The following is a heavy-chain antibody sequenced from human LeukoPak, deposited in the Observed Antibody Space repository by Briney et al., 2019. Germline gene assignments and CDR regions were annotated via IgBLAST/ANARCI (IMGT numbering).Heavy chain of an antibody. CDR3: AREPITADGTGWFDP. J-gene: IGHJ5*02. Sequence: GGSLRLSCAASGFIFSTYNMNWVRQAPGKGLEWVSSISGSRSYIYYADSVKGRFTISRDNAKNSLYLQMNSLRAEGTAVYYCAREPITADGTGWFDPWGQGTLVIVSS. V-gene: IGHV3-21*06. CDR1: GFIFSTYN. D-gene: IGHD6-13*01. CDR2: ISGSRSYI.